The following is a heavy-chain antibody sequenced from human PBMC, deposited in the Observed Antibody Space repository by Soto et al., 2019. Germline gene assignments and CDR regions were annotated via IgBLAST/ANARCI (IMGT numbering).Heavy chain of an antibody. CDR2: IKSKKDGGAR. CDR1: GFMFSSAW. CDR3: VEGWNDF. V-gene: IGHV3-15*01. Sequence: EVQVVESGGDLVEPGGSLRLSCETSGFMFSSAWMRWVRQAPGKGLEWVARIKSKKDGGARDYAAPVNGRFGISRDDSKSTVYLQMNSLRAEDTALYYCVEGWNDFWGQGTLVTVSS. J-gene: IGHJ4*02. D-gene: IGHD1-1*01.